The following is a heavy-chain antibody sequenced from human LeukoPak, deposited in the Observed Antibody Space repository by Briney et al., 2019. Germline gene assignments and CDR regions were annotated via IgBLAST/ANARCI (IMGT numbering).Heavy chain of an antibody. CDR1: GFTFSSYS. CDR3: ARDWAVAGDFDY. J-gene: IGHJ4*02. CDR2: ISSSSSYI. D-gene: IGHD6-19*01. Sequence: GGSLRLSCAASGFTFSSYSMNWVRQAPGKGLEWVSSISSSSSYIYYADSVKGRFTISRDSAKNSLYLQMNSLRAEDTAVYYCARDWAVAGDFDYWGQGTLVTVSS. V-gene: IGHV3-21*01.